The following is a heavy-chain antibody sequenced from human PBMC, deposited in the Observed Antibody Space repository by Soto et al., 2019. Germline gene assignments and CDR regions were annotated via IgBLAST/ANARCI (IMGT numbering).Heavy chain of an antibody. V-gene: IGHV1-2*04. J-gene: IGHJ4*02. CDR3: ARGYGIAAAGYYDY. Sequence: ASVKVSCKASGYTFTGYYMHWVRQAPGQGLEWMGWINPNSGGTNYAQKFKGWVTMTRDTSISTAYMELSRLRSDDTAVYYCARGYGIAAAGYYDYWGQGTLVTVSS. CDR2: INPNSGGT. CDR1: GYTFTGYY. D-gene: IGHD6-13*01.